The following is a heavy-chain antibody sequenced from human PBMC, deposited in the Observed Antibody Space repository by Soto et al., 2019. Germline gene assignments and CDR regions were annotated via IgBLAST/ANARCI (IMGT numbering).Heavy chain of an antibody. CDR2: IWYDGDS. J-gene: IGHJ6*02. Sequence: QVQLVESGGGVVQPGRSLRLSCAASGFTFSSYGMHWVRQAPGKGLEWVTVIWYDGDSNYANFVKGRFTISRDNFKNTLNLQMNSLRAEDTAVYYCARDNIGSSSGMDVWGQGTTVTVSS. V-gene: IGHV3-33*01. D-gene: IGHD5-12*01. CDR1: GFTFSSYG. CDR3: ARDNIGSSSGMDV.